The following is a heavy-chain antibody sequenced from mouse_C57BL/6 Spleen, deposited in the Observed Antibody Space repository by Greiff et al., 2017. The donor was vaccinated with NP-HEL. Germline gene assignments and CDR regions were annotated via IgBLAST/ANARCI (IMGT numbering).Heavy chain of an antibody. CDR1: GYTFTDYE. Sequence: VQLQQSGAELVRPGASVTLSCKASGYTFTDYEMHWVKQTPVHGLEWIGAIDPETGGTAYNQKFKGKAILTADKSSSTAYMELRSLTSEDSAVYYCTRKRVVWYYLDYWGQGTTLTVSS. CDR3: TRKRVVWYYLDY. J-gene: IGHJ2*01. V-gene: IGHV1-15*01. CDR2: IDPETGGT.